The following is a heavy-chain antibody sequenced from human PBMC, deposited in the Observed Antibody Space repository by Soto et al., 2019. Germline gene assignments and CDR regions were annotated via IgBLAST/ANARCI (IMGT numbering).Heavy chain of an antibody. J-gene: IGHJ6*02. D-gene: IGHD2-2*02. V-gene: IGHV1-69*13. CDR2: IIPIFGTA. CDR1: GGTFSSYA. Sequence: SVKVSCKASGGTFSSYAISWVRQAPGQGLEWMGGIIPIFGTANYAQKFQGRVTITADESTSTAYMELSSLRSEDTAVYYCARDRGECSSTSCYNYYYYGMDVWGQGTTVTVSS. CDR3: ARDRGECSSTSCYNYYYYGMDV.